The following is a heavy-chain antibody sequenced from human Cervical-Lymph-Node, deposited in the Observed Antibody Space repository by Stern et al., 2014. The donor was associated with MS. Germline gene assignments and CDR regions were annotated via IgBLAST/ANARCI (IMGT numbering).Heavy chain of an antibody. Sequence: EVQLVQSGGGLVQPGGSLRLSCEGSGFTFSSFAMTWIRQAPGKWLEWVSGSGSDGGAHYAESVRGRFTVSRDNARNTLYLQMDRLRVEDTAVYYCGKDLHYWSADSWGQGTLVTVSS. CDR2: SGSDGGA. CDR3: GKDLHYWSADS. D-gene: IGHD1-1*01. CDR1: GFTFSSFA. V-gene: IGHV3-23*04. J-gene: IGHJ4*02.